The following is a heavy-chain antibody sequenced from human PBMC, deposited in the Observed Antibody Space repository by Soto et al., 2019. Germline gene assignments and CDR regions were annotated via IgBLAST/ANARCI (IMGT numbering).Heavy chain of an antibody. V-gene: IGHV4-31*03. CDR3: VGGTGGAVADFNF. D-gene: IGHD6-19*01. CDR2: IYYTGKT. J-gene: IGHJ4*01. Sequence: SETLSLTCNVSGGSITSGGYYWNLIRQHPETGMKWIGYIYYTGKTVFSPSLTNRATISREKSKNEVSMTPTSLTAADTVVYFCVGGTGGAVADFNFSGQGPLVTVS. CDR1: GGSITSGGYY.